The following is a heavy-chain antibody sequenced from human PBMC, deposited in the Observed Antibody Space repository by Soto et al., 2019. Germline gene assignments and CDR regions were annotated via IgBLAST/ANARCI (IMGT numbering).Heavy chain of an antibody. Sequence: EVQLVESGGGLVKPGGSLRLSCAASGFTFSNSWMNWVRQAPGKGLEWVGRIERKTDGVTTDYGAPVKGRFTISRDDSINTLYLQMSSLIIEDTDVYLCTTDAATLGYCRSVPGYSHVMDVWGQGTTVIVSS. CDR2: IERKTDGVTT. J-gene: IGHJ6*02. V-gene: IGHV3-15*04. CDR1: GFTFSNSW. CDR3: TTDAATLGYCRSVPGYSHVMDV. D-gene: IGHD2-2*01.